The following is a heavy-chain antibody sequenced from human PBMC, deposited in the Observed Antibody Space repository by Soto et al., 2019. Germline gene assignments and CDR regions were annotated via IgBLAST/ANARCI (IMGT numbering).Heavy chain of an antibody. CDR3: VKDGWES. Sequence: EVQLLESGGGLAQPGGSLRLSCAASGFNFAGYTMSWVRQAPGKGLEWVAAIRDAGESTYYADSVKGRFTISRDNSKNTLFLHVSSLRAEDTAVYFCVKDGWESWGQGTLVTVSS. J-gene: IGHJ4*02. CDR1: GFNFAGYT. V-gene: IGHV3-23*01. D-gene: IGHD6-19*01. CDR2: IRDAGEST.